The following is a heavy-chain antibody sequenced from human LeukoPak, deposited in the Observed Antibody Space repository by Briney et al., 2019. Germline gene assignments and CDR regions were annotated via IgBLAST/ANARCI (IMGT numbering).Heavy chain of an antibody. CDR2: INHSGST. CDR1: GGSFSGYY. D-gene: IGHD3-10*01. V-gene: IGHV4-34*01. CDR3: ARSYPSYGSGSYLFDY. J-gene: IGHJ4*02. Sequence: PSETLSLTCAVYGGSFSGYYWSWIRQPPGKGLEWIGEINHSGSTNYNPSLKSRVTISVDTCKNQFSLKLSSVTAADTAVYYCARSYPSYGSGSYLFDYWGQGTLVTVSS.